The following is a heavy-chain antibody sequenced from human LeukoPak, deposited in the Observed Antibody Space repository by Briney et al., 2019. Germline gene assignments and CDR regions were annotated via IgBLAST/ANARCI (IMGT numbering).Heavy chain of an antibody. D-gene: IGHD1-1*01. CDR1: GFTFDDYA. Sequence: GGSLRPSCVGSGFTFDDYAMHWVRQAPGKGLEWVAVISYDGSNKYYADSVKGRFTISRDNSKNTLYLQMNSLRTEDTAVYYCAKGPTMKLNYFDYWGQGTLVTVSS. CDR2: ISYDGSNK. V-gene: IGHV3-30*18. J-gene: IGHJ4*02. CDR3: AKGPTMKLNYFDY.